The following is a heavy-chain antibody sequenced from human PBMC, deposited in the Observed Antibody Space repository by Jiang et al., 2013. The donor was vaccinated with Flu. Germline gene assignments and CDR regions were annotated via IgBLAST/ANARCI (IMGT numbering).Heavy chain of an antibody. CDR3: AREKADYYDFWSGYYTQDAFDI. J-gene: IGHJ3*02. D-gene: IGHD3-3*01. CDR1: GGSVSSGSYY. V-gene: IGHV4-61*01. CDR2: IYYSGST. Sequence: GSGLVKPSETLSLTCTVSGGSVSSGSYYWSWIRQPPGKGLEWIGYIYYSGSTNYNPSLKSRVTISVDTSKNQFSLKLSSVTAADTAVYYCAREKADYYDFWSGYYTQDAFDIVGPRDNGHRLF.